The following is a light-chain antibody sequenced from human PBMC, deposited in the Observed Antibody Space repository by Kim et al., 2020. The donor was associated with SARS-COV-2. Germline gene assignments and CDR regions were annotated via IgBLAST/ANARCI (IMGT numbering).Light chain of an antibody. CDR2: GKK. V-gene: IGLV3-19*01. Sequence: ALGQTVRITCQGDSLGIYYVSEYQQKPGQAPVLVIYGKKDRPSGIPDRFSASSSGNTASLTITGAQAEDEADYYCNSRDSSGNHLLFGGGTQLTVL. CDR1: SLGIYY. CDR3: NSRDSSGNHLL. J-gene: IGLJ2*01.